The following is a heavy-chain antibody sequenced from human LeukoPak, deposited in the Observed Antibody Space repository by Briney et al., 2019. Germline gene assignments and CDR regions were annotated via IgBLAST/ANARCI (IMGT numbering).Heavy chain of an antibody. J-gene: IGHJ3*01. D-gene: IGHD3-10*01. V-gene: IGHV3-53*01. CDR2: LDTGGAT. Sequence: GGSLRLSCAVSGFTVRSHSMAWVRQAPGKGLEWVSVLDTGGATHYADSVKGRFTISRDNTWNTLFLQMNSLRDEDTVVYYCAREFRDAFDVWGQGTRVTVSS. CDR1: GFTVRSHS. CDR3: AREFRDAFDV.